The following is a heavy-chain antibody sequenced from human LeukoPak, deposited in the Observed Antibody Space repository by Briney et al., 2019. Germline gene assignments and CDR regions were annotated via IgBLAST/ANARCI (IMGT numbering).Heavy chain of an antibody. CDR3: AVLAVPAVGY. J-gene: IGHJ4*02. CDR2: ISGSGGST. CDR1: GFTFSSYA. D-gene: IGHD2-15*01. V-gene: IGHV3-23*01. Sequence: GGSLRLSCAASGFTFSSYAMSWVRQAPGKGLEWVSAISGSGGSTYYADSVKGRFTMSGDKSKNTLYLQMSNLRAEDTAVYHCAVLAVPAVGYWGQGTLVIVSS.